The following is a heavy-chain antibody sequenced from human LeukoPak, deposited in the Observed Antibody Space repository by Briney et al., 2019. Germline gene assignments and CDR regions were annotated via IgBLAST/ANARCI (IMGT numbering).Heavy chain of an antibody. Sequence: SETLSLTCTVSGGSISSSSYYWGWIRQPPGKGLEWIGSIYYSGSTYYNPSLKSRVTISVNTSKNQFSLKLSSVTAADTAVYYCARLWYYDSSGYSSWGQGTLVTVSS. CDR2: IYYSGST. J-gene: IGHJ5*02. CDR3: ARLWYYDSSGYSS. V-gene: IGHV4-39*01. D-gene: IGHD3-22*01. CDR1: GGSISSSSYY.